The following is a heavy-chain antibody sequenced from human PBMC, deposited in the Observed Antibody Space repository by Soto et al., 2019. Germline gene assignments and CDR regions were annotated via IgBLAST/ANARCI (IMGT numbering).Heavy chain of an antibody. CDR2: ISAYNGNT. J-gene: IGHJ6*03. V-gene: IGHV1-18*01. D-gene: IGHD2-8*01. CDR1: GYTFTSYG. Sequence: QVQLVQSGAEVEKPGASVKVSCKASGYTFTSYGISWVRQAPGQGLEWMGWISAYNGNTNYAQKLQGRVTMTTDTSTSTAYMELRSLRSDDTAVYYCARVYIVLMVYATPYYMDVWGKGTTVTVSS. CDR3: ARVYIVLMVYATPYYMDV.